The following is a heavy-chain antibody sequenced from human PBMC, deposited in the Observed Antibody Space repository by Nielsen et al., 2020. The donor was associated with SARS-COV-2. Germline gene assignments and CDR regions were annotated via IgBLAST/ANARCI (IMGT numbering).Heavy chain of an antibody. J-gene: IGHJ6*02. V-gene: IGHV4-4*02. Sequence: SETLSLTCAVSGGSISSSNWWSWVRQPPGTGLEWIGEIYHSGSTNYNPSLKSRVTISVDKSKNQFSLKLSSVTAADTAVYYCARVRSIAAAGTRHYYGMDVWGQGTTVTVSS. CDR3: ARVRSIAAAGTRHYYGMDV. CDR2: IYHSGST. D-gene: IGHD6-13*01. CDR1: GGSISSSNW.